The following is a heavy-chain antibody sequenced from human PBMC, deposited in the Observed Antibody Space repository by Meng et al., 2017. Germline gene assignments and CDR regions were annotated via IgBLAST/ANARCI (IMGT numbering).Heavy chain of an antibody. J-gene: IGHJ6*02. D-gene: IGHD3-16*02. CDR1: GYTFTSYG. CDR2: ISAYNGNT. Sequence: ASVKVSCKAFGYTFTSYGISWVRQAPGQGLEWMGWISAYNGNTNYAQKLQGRVTMTTDTSTSTAYMELRSLRSDDTAVYYCARDRPYDDYVWGSYRPRDPKDYYYYGMDVWGQGTTVTVSS. V-gene: IGHV1-18*01. CDR3: ARDRPYDDYVWGSYRPRDPKDYYYYGMDV.